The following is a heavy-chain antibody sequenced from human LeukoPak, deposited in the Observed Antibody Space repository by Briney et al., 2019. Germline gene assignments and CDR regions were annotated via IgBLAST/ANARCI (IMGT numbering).Heavy chain of an antibody. J-gene: IGHJ3*02. CDR1: GFTFSRYL. CDR3: AKAGRSGWYPGWPFDI. V-gene: IGHV3-64*04. D-gene: IGHD6-19*01. Sequence: GGSLRLSCSASGFTFSRYLMHWVRQAPGKGLEYVSAISTNGGSTYYADSVKGRFTISRDNSKNTLYLQMNSLRAEDTAVYYCAKAGRSGWYPGWPFDIWGQGTMVTVSS. CDR2: ISTNGGST.